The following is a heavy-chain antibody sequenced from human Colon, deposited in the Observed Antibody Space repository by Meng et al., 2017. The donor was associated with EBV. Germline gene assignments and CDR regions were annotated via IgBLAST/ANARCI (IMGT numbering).Heavy chain of an antibody. CDR1: GGSINSGDYY. CDR2: IYYTGST. Sequence: QVQLQESGPGLVKPSXXLSLTCTVPGGSINSGDYYWSWSRQPPGKGLEWIGYIYYTGSTYYNPSLKSRVTISMDTSKNQFSLRLSSVTAADTAVYYCARNYYFDYWGQGTLVTVSS. J-gene: IGHJ4*02. V-gene: IGHV4-30-4*01. CDR3: ARNYYFDY.